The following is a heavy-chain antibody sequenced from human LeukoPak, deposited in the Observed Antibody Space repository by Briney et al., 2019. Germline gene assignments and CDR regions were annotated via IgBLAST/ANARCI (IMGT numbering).Heavy chain of an antibody. CDR3: ARNGTSTADY. CDR1: GYTFSNFG. V-gene: IGHV1-18*01. Sequence: GASVKVSCKTSGYTFSNFGINWVRQAPGQGLEWIGWISGNNDNPNYGQKLQGRFTVTTDSSTSTAYMELRNLRFDDTAVYYCARNGTSTADYWGQGTLGTVSS. J-gene: IGHJ4*02. CDR2: ISGNNDNP. D-gene: IGHD2-2*01.